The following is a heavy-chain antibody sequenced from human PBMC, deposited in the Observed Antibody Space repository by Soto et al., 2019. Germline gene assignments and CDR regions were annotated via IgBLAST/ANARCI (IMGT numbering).Heavy chain of an antibody. CDR2: IDESGDS. V-gene: IGHV4-39*02. CDR3: AREGGYVDY. J-gene: IGHJ4*02. D-gene: IGHD1-1*01. CDR1: GGPIRSSSHY. Sequence: QLQLQESGPGLVKPSETLSLTCTVSGGPIRSSSHYWGWIRQSPGTGLEWIGSIDESGDSYYNPSLKSRVTISVDTSKNQFSLKLISVTGADSAICCCAREGGYVDYWGQGTLVTVSS.